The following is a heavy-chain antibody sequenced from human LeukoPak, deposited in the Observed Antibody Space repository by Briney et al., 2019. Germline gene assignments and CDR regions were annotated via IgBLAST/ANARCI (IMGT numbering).Heavy chain of an antibody. J-gene: IGHJ3*02. CDR3: ARVKAVQDAFDI. CDR2: ISSDESDK. V-gene: IGHV3-30-3*01. CDR1: GFTSSNYA. Sequence: GGSLRLSCAASGFTSSNYAMHWVRQAPGKGLEWVAFISSDESDKYYADSVKGRFTISRDNSKNTLYLQMNSLRAEDTAVYYCARVKAVQDAFDIWGQGTMVTVSS. D-gene: IGHD4-17*01.